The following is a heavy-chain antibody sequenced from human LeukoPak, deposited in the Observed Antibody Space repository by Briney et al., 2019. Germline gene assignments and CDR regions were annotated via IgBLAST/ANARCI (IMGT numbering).Heavy chain of an antibody. D-gene: IGHD3-10*01. CDR1: GFTFSSYW. CDR2: IKQDGSEK. J-gene: IGHJ6*03. Sequence: GGSLRLSCAASGFTFSSYWMSWVRQAPGKGLEWVANIKQDGSEKYYVDSVKGRFTISRDNAKNSLYLQMNSLRAEDTAVYYCARVGGWFYYYYMDVWGKGTTVTISS. V-gene: IGHV3-7*04. CDR3: ARVGGWFYYYYMDV.